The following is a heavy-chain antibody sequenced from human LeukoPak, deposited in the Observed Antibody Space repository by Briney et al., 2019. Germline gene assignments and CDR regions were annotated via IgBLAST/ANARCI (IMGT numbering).Heavy chain of an antibody. Sequence: GGSLRLSCAASGFTFSGAWMHWVRQDPGKGLVWVSLIKSDGSAIYADSVKGRFTMSRDNAKSTVYLQMNSLRAEDTAVYYCAELGITMIGGVWGKGTTVTISS. CDR1: GFTFSGAW. J-gene: IGHJ6*04. D-gene: IGHD3-10*02. V-gene: IGHV3-74*01. CDR3: AELGITMIGGV. CDR2: IKSDGSA.